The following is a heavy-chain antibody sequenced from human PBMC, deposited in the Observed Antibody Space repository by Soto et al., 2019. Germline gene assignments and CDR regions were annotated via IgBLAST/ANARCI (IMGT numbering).Heavy chain of an antibody. CDR3: ANVPMPYYYYGMGV. CDR1: GFTFSSYA. CDR2: ISGSGGST. Sequence: GGSLRLSCAASGFTFSSYAMSWVRQAPGKGLEWVSAISGSGGSTYYADSVKGRFTISRDNSKNTLYLQMNSLRAEDTAVYYYANVPMPYYYYGMGVWGQGTTVTVSS. J-gene: IGHJ6*02. D-gene: IGHD2-2*01. V-gene: IGHV3-23*01.